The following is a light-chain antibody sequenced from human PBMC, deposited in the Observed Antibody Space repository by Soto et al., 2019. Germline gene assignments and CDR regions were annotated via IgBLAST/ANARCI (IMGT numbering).Light chain of an antibody. V-gene: IGKV3-20*01. CDR2: GAS. Sequence: IVLMQSPGTLSLSPGERATVSCRASQTLRRTYIAWYQQKPGQAPRVIIYGASKRATGIPDRFSGSGSGTDFRLTISRLEPKDFAVYYCQQYGDFRWTFGQGTKVDI. J-gene: IGKJ1*01. CDR3: QQYGDFRWT. CDR1: QTLRRTY.